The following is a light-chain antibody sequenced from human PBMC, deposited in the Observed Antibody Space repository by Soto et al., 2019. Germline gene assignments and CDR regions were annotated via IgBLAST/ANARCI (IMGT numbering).Light chain of an antibody. CDR2: GAS. CDR1: QSVSSSY. J-gene: IGKJ2*01. Sequence: EIVLTQSPGTLSLSPGERATLSCRASQSVSSSYFAWYQQKPGQAPRLLIYGASSRATGIPDRFSGSESGTDFTLTISRLEPEDFAVYYCQQYGSSPPEYTFGQGTKLEIK. CDR3: QQYGSSPPEYT. V-gene: IGKV3-20*01.